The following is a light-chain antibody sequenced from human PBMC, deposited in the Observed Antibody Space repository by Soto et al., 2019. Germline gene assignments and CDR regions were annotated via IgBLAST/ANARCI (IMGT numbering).Light chain of an antibody. J-gene: IGLJ1*01. CDR3: GTWDSSLSAGGFYV. CDR1: RSQNGNNY. V-gene: IGLV1-51*01. CDR2: DNN. Sequence: QCVLTPPPSGSSAPGQKGPISCPGNRSQNGNNYVSWYQQLPGTAPKLLIYDNNKRPSGIPDRFSGSKSGTSATLGITGPQTGDEADYYCGTWDSSLSAGGFYVFGTGTKVTVL.